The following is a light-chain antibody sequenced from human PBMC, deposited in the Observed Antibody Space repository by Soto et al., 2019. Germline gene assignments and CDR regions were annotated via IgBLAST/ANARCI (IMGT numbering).Light chain of an antibody. V-gene: IGLV2-23*01. CDR3: CSYAGSNAYLV. J-gene: IGLJ2*01. CDR2: EGS. Sequence: QSALTQPASVSGSPGQSITISCTGTSSDVGSYNLGSWYQQHPGKAPKLMIYEGSKRPSGVSNRFSGSKSGYTASLTISGLHAEADADYYCCSYAGSNAYLVFGGGTHLTVL. CDR1: SSDVGSYNL.